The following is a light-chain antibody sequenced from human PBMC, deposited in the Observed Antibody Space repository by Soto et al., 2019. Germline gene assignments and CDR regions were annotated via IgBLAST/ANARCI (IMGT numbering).Light chain of an antibody. CDR2: DNN. J-gene: IGLJ2*01. CDR3: ATWDSSLSAGV. V-gene: IGLV1-51*01. CDR1: TSNIESNY. Sequence: QSVLTQPPSVSAAPGQKVTISCSGSTSNIESNYVSWYQQLPGTAPKLLIYDNNKRPSGIPDRFSASKSGTSATLGITGLQTGDEADYYCATWDSSLSAGVFGGGTKVTVL.